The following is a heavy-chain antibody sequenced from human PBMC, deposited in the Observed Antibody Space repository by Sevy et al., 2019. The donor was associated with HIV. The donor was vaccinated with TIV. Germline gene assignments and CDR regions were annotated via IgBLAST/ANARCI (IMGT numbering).Heavy chain of an antibody. CDR1: GYTFTSFG. CDR3: TRYLGSSPASFFDY. CDR2: ISAYNCHT. D-gene: IGHD6-19*01. V-gene: IGHV1-18*04. J-gene: IGHJ4*02. Sequence: ASVKVSCKASGYTFTSFGISWVRQAPGQGPEWMGWISAYNCHTNYAQKFQGRVTMTQDISTSTVYMEFRSLRSDDTAIYYCTRYLGSSPASFFDYWGQGTLVTVSS.